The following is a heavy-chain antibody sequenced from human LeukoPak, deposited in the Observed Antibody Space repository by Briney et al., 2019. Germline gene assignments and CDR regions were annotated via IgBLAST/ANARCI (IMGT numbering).Heavy chain of an antibody. V-gene: IGHV3-21*01. CDR1: GFPFSSYS. CDR3: ARDRAMIVVADWFDP. Sequence: PGGSLRLSCAASGFPFSSYSMNWVRQAPGKGLEWVSSISSGTSFIYYADSVKGRFTISRDNAENSLYLQMNSLRAEDTAVYYCARDRAMIVVADWFDPWGQGTLVTVSS. D-gene: IGHD3-22*01. J-gene: IGHJ5*02. CDR2: ISSGTSFI.